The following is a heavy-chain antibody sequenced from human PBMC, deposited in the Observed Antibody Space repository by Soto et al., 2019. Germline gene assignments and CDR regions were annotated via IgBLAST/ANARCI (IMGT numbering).Heavy chain of an antibody. CDR3: ARGWSGKDAFDI. CDR1: GGSISSYY. Sequence: SETLSLTXTVSGGSISSYYWSWIRQPPGKGLEWIGYIYYSGSTNYNPSLKSRVTISVDTSKNQFSLKLSSVTAADTAVYYCARGWSGKDAFDIWGQGTMVTVSS. V-gene: IGHV4-59*01. D-gene: IGHD3-3*01. CDR2: IYYSGST. J-gene: IGHJ3*02.